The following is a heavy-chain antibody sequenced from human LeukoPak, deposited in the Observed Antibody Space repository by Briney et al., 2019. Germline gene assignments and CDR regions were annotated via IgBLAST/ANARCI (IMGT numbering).Heavy chain of an antibody. D-gene: IGHD3-9*01. V-gene: IGHV1-18*04. CDR3: ARDRPRITIFVYGMDV. J-gene: IGHJ6*04. Sequence: ASVKVSCKASGYTFTSYGISWVRQAPGQGLEWMGWISAYNGNTNYAQKLQGRVTMTTDTSTSTAYMELRSLRSDDTAVYYCARDRPRITIFVYGMDVWGKGTTVTDSS. CDR2: ISAYNGNT. CDR1: GYTFTSYG.